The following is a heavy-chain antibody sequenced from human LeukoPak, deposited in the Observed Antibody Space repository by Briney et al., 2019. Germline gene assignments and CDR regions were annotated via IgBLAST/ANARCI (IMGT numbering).Heavy chain of an antibody. CDR1: GFTFSSYA. Sequence: NPGGSLRLSCAASGFTFSSYAMSWVRQAPGKGLEWIGEINHSGSTNYNPSLKSRVTISVDASKNQFSLKLSSVTAADTAVYYCARTTTVRGTYYMDVWGKGTTVTISS. J-gene: IGHJ6*03. CDR3: ARTTTVRGTYYMDV. CDR2: INHSGST. D-gene: IGHD3-10*01. V-gene: IGHV4-34*01.